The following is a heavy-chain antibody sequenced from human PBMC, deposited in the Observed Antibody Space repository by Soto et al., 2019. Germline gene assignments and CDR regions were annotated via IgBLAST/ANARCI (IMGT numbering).Heavy chain of an antibody. V-gene: IGHV3-30*03. CDR1: GFTFSSYG. CDR2: ISYDGSNK. D-gene: IGHD3-16*01. J-gene: IGHJ4*02. CDR3: VRDLWGFES. Sequence: PGGSLRLSCAASGFTFSSYGMHLVRQAPGKGLEWVAVISYDGSNKYYADSVKGRFTISRDNSKNTLYLQMNSLRAEDTAVYYCVRDLWGFESWGQGTLVTVSS.